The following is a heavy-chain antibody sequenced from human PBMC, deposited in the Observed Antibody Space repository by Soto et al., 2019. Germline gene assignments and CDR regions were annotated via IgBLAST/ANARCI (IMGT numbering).Heavy chain of an antibody. D-gene: IGHD3-10*01. CDR1: GFTFSDYY. J-gene: IGHJ5*02. CDR3: ARVRYYDSGSSINWFDP. CDR2: ISSSGSSI. V-gene: IGHV3-11*01. Sequence: QVQLVESGGGLVKPGGSLRLSCAASGFTFSDYYMSWIRQAPGKGLEWVSYISSSGSSIYYAESVKGRFTISRDNAKNSLYLQMNSRRAEDTAVYYCARVRYYDSGSSINWFDPWGQGTLVTVSS.